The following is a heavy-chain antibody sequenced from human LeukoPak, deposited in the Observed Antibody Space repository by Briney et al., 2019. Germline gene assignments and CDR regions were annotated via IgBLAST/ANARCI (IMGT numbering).Heavy chain of an antibody. V-gene: IGHV3-15*01. D-gene: IGHD3-22*01. J-gene: IGHJ4*02. CDR2: IKSKTDGGTT. CDR1: GYTFSNAW. CDR3: TTVGYYYDSSGYYYDDY. Sequence: GGSVRLSCAASGYTFSNAWMSWVRQAPGKGLEWVGRIKSKTDGGTTAYAAPVKGRFTISRDDSKNTLNLQMNSLKTEHTAVYYCTTVGYYYDSSGYYYDDYWGEGTLVTVSS.